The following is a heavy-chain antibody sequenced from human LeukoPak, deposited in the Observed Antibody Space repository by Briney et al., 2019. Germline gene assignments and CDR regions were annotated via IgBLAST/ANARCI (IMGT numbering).Heavy chain of an antibody. CDR3: VRGDNRDQ. D-gene: IGHD2-2*01. CDR1: GFTFSSYG. V-gene: IGHV3-30*02. J-gene: IGHJ4*02. CDR2: IRYDGSNK. Sequence: GGSLRLSCAASGFTFSSYGMHWVRQAPGKGLEWVAYIRYDGSNKYYADSVKGRFTISRNNAENSLYLDMINLGAEDTAVYFCVRGDNRDQWGQGTLVTVS.